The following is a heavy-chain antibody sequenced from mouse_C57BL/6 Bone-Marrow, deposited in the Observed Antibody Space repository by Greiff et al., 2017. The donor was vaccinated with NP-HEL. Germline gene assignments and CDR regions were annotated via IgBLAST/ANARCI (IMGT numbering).Heavy chain of an antibody. Sequence: QVQLKQSGPELVKPGASVKISCKASGYAFSSSWLNWVKQRPGKGLEWIGRIYPGDGATNYNGKFKGKTTLTADKSSSTAYMQLSSLTSEDSAVYFCARLRRRADWGQGTLVTVSA. CDR1: GYAFSSSW. D-gene: IGHD2-12*01. CDR3: ARLRRRAD. J-gene: IGHJ3*01. V-gene: IGHV1-82*01. CDR2: IYPGDGAT.